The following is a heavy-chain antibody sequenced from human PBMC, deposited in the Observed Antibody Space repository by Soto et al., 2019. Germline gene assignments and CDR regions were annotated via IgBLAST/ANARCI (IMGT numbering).Heavy chain of an antibody. CDR1: GFTCSNCA. CDR3: AVFRTGSGGRYYCGMDV. D-gene: IGHD2-15*01. V-gene: IGHV3-23*01. J-gene: IGHJ6*02. Sequence: GVPLRLSCEAAGFTCSNCAMSWVRQDPGKGLEWVSAISGSGGSTYYADSVKGRFTISRDNAKNSLYLQMNSLGAEDTAVYYCAVFRTGSGGRYYCGMDVWGQGTTVTVSS. CDR2: ISGSGGST.